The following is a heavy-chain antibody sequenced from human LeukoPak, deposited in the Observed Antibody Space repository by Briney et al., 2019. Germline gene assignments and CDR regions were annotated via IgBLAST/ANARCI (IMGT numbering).Heavy chain of an antibody. CDR3: AAQGYYDSSGYYPYYFNY. J-gene: IGHJ4*02. CDR1: GFTFSDYY. Sequence: GGSLRLSCAASGFTFSDYYMSWIRQPPGKGLEWISHISSSGGSTSYADSVKGRFTISRDYAKKSLFLQMNSLRDEDTAMYYCAAQGYYDSSGYYPYYFNYWGQGTLVTVSS. V-gene: IGHV3-11*01. CDR2: ISSSGGST. D-gene: IGHD3-22*01.